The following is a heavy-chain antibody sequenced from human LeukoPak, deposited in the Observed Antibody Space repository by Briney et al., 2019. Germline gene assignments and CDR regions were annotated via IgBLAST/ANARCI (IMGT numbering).Heavy chain of an antibody. CDR1: GFTFSSYW. V-gene: IGHV3-30*18. J-gene: IGHJ4*02. Sequence: PGGSLRLSCAASGFTFSSYWMSWVRQAPGKGLEWVAVISYDGSNKYYADSVKGRFTISRDNSKNTLYLQMNSLRAEDTALYYCAKGAGGGSGGFDYWGQGTLVTVSS. CDR3: AKGAGGGSGGFDY. CDR2: ISYDGSNK. D-gene: IGHD2-15*01.